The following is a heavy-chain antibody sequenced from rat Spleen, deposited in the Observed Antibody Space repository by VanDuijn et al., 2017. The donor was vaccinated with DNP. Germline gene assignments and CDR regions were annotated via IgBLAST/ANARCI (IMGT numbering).Heavy chain of an antibody. CDR3: ARHVLPLRGWDY. Sequence: EVQLVESGGGLVQPGRSLKLSCEVSGFTVSDYYMAWVRQAPTKGLEWVAYISYDGGSTYHGDSVKGRFTISRDIAKNTLYLQMNSLRSEDMATYYCARHVLPLRGWDYWGQGVMVTVSS. CDR2: ISYDGGST. J-gene: IGHJ2*01. D-gene: IGHD4-1*01. CDR1: GFTVSDYY. V-gene: IGHV5-22*01.